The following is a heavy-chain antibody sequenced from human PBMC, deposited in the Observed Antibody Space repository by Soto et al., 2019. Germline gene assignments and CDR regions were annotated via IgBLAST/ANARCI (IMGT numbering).Heavy chain of an antibody. CDR1: GFTFSSYD. V-gene: IGHV3-13*04. J-gene: IGHJ4*02. CDR3: ARVGRLRFFDY. Sequence: EVQLVESGGGLVQPGGSLRLSCAASGFTFSSYDMHWVRQATGKGLEWVSSIGTAGDTYYPGSVKGRFTISRENAKNSLHLQMISLRAGDTAVYYCARVGRLRFFDYWGQGTLVTVSS. D-gene: IGHD5-12*01. CDR2: IGTAGDT.